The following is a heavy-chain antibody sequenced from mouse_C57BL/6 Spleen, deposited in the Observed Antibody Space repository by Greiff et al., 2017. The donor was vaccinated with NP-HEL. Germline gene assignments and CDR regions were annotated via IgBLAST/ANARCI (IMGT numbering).Heavy chain of an antibody. Sequence: QVQLQQPGAELVKPGASVKMSCKASGYTFTSSWITWVKQRPGQGLEWIGDIYPGGGGTNYNEKFKSKATLTVDTSSSTAYMQLSSLTSEVSAVYYCARGRTFAYWGQGTPVTVSA. CDR2: IYPGGGGT. J-gene: IGHJ3*01. V-gene: IGHV1-55*01. CDR1: GYTFTSSW. CDR3: ARGRTFAY.